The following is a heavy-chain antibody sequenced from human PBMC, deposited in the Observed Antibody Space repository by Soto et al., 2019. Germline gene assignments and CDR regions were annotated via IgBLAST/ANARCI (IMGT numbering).Heavy chain of an antibody. J-gene: IGHJ4*02. CDR3: ARPGQQLVRYYFDY. CDR1: GYTFTSYG. V-gene: IGHV1-69*13. Sequence: SVKVSCKASGYTFTSYGISCVRQAPGQGLEWMGGIIPIFGTANYAQKFQGRVTITADESTSTAYMELSSLRSEDTAVYYCARPGQQLVRYYFDYWGQGTLVTVSS. D-gene: IGHD6-6*01. CDR2: IIPIFGTA.